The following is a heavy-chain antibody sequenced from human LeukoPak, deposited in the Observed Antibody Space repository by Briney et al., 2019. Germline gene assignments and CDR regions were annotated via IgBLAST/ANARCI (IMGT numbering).Heavy chain of an antibody. Sequence: GGSLRLSCTASGFTFSSYAMSWVRQAPGKGLEWVSTVTVSGGGTYYGGSVKGRFTISRDNSKNTLYLQMNSLRAEDTAVYYCAKRAARPAYYFDFWGQGTLVTISS. J-gene: IGHJ4*02. CDR1: GFTFSSYA. CDR3: AKRAARPAYYFDF. V-gene: IGHV3-23*01. D-gene: IGHD6-6*01. CDR2: VTVSGGGT.